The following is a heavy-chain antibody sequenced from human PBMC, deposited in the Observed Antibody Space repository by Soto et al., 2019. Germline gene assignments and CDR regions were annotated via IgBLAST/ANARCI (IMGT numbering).Heavy chain of an antibody. CDR3: ARDWGYYYDSSGYSFTLDY. CDR1: GFTFSSYG. D-gene: IGHD3-22*01. Sequence: PGGSLRLSCAASGFTFSSYGMHWVRQAPGKGLERVAVIWYDGSNKYYADSVKGRFTISRDNSQNTLYLQMNSLRAEDTAVYYCARDWGYYYDSSGYSFTLDYWGQGTLVTVSS. CDR2: IWYDGSNK. J-gene: IGHJ4*02. V-gene: IGHV3-33*01.